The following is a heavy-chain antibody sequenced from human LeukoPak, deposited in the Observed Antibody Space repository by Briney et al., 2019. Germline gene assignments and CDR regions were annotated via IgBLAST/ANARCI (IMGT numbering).Heavy chain of an antibody. CDR1: GYTFTGYY. CDR2: INPNSGGT. Sequence: ASVKVSCKASGYTFTGYYMHWVRQAPGQGLVWMGWINPNSGGTSYAQKFQGRVTMTRDTSISTAYMELSRLRSDDTAVYYCARAVAGTAEYFQHWGQGTLVTVSS. V-gene: IGHV1-2*02. D-gene: IGHD6-19*01. CDR3: ARAVAGTAEYFQH. J-gene: IGHJ1*01.